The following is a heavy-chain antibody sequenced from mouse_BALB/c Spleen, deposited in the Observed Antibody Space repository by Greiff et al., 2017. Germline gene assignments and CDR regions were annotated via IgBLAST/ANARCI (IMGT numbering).Heavy chain of an antibody. V-gene: IGHV5-17*02. CDR1: GFTFSSFG. CDR3: ARSPHYYGSSSSFDY. J-gene: IGHJ2*01. Sequence: EVQLVESGGGLVQPGGSRKLSCAASGFTFSSFGMHWVRQAPEKGLEWVAYISSGSSTIYYADTVKGRFTISRDNPKNTLFLQVTSLRSEDTAMYYCARSPHYYGSSSSFDYWGQGTTLTVSS. CDR2: ISSGSSTI. D-gene: IGHD1-1*01.